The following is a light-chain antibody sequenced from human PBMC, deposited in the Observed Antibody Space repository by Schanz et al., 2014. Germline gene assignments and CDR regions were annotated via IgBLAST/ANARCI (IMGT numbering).Light chain of an antibody. CDR3: QQYSSFSPWT. J-gene: IGKJ1*01. V-gene: IGKV1-5*01. CDR1: ESMSNW. Sequence: DIQMTQSPSTLSASVGDRVTITCRASESMSNWLAWYQQKPGKAPKLLIYEVSTLESGVPSRFSGSGSGTEFTLTISSLQPDDFATYYCQQYSSFSPWTFGQGTKVEIK. CDR2: EVS.